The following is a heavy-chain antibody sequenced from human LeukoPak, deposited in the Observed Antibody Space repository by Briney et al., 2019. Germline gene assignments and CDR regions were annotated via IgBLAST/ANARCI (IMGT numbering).Heavy chain of an antibody. J-gene: IGHJ5*02. V-gene: IGHV4-34*01. Sequence: SETLSLTCAVHGGPFRCYYWSWVRQPPGKGLEWVGEINHSGSTDYNPSLKSRVTISLDTSQNQFSLKLNSVTPADTAVYYCAREKDYYASGIDPWGQGTLVTVSS. CDR3: AREKDYYASGIDP. D-gene: IGHD3-10*01. CDR2: INHSGST. CDR1: GGPFRCYY.